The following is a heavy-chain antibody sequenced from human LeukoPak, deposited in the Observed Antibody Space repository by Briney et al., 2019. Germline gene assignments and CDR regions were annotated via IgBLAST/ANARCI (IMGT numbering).Heavy chain of an antibody. CDR3: ARFGQLVRTPSFDY. V-gene: IGHV6-1*01. CDR1: GDSVSSNSAA. J-gene: IGHJ4*02. D-gene: IGHD6-6*01. CDR2: TYYRSKWYN. Sequence: SQTLSLTCAISGDSVSSNSAAWNWIRQSPSRGLEWLGRTYYRSKWYNDYAVSVESRITINPDTSKNQFSLQLNSVTPEDTAVYYCARFGQLVRTPSFDYWGQGTLVTVSS.